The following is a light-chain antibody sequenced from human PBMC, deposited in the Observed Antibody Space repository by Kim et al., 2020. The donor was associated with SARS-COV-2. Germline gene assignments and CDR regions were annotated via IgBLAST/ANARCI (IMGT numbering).Light chain of an antibody. J-gene: IGLJ2*01. CDR1: SSDVGGYNY. Sequence: QSALTQPASVSGSPGQTITISCTGTSSDVGGYNYVSWYQQHPGKAPKLMFYDVSKRPSGVSNRFSGSKAGNTASLTISGLQAEDEADYYCRSYTSSTTFFLFGGGTQLTVL. CDR3: RSYTSSTTFFL. CDR2: DVS. V-gene: IGLV2-14*01.